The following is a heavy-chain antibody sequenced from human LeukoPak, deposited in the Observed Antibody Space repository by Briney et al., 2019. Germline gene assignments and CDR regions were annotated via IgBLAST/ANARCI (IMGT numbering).Heavy chain of an antibody. V-gene: IGHV3-20*01. CDR2: INWNGGST. CDR3: ARVLHDSSGYYHTRAYYFDY. D-gene: IGHD3-22*01. CDR1: GFTFDDYG. J-gene: IGHJ4*02. Sequence: RPGGSLRLSCAASGFTFDDYGMSWVRQAPGKGLEWVSGINWNGGSTGYADSVKGRFTISRDNAKNSLYLQMNSLRAEDTALYHCARVLHDSSGYYHTRAYYFDYWGQGTLVTVSS.